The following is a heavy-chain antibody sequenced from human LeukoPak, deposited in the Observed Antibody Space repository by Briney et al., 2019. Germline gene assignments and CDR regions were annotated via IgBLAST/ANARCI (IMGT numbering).Heavy chain of an antibody. CDR3: ARDPGYSSGWFDY. Sequence: GGSLRLSCAASGFTFDEYAMHWVRQAPGKGLEWVSSISASSNFISYADSVKGRFTISRDNAKKSLYLQMNSVRAEDTAVYYCARDPGYSSGWFDYWGQGALVTVSS. J-gene: IGHJ4*02. CDR2: ISASSNFI. CDR1: GFTFDEYA. V-gene: IGHV3-21*01. D-gene: IGHD6-19*01.